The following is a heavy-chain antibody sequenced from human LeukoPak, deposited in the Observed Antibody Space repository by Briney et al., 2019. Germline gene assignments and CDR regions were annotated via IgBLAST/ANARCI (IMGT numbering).Heavy chain of an antibody. J-gene: IGHJ4*02. Sequence: SETLSLTCTVSGGSISSGSYYWSWIRQPAGKGLEWIGYIYYSRSTNYNPSLKSRVTISVDTSKNQFSLKLSSVTAADTAVYYCARHKDAQRAAAGSVDYWGQGTLVTVSS. D-gene: IGHD6-13*01. CDR1: GGSISSGSYY. V-gene: IGHV4-61*10. CDR3: ARHKDAQRAAAGSVDY. CDR2: IYYSRST.